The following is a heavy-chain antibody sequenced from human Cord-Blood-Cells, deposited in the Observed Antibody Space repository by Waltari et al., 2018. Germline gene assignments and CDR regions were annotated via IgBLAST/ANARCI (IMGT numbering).Heavy chain of an antibody. D-gene: IGHD6-19*01. CDR2: FDPEDSET. J-gene: IGHJ4*02. V-gene: IGHV1-24*01. CDR3: ATGRLVSGWYDEVGY. Sequence: QVQLVQSGAEVKKPGASVKVSCKVSGYTLTELHMHWVRQAPGKGLQWMGGFDPEDSETIDAQKFKGGVTMTDDTATDTADMELSSLRSEDTAVYYCATGRLVSGWYDEVGYWGQGTLVTVSS. CDR1: GYTLTELH.